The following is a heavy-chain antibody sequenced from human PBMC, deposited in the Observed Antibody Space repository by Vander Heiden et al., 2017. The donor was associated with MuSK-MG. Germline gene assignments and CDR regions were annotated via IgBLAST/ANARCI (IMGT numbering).Heavy chain of an antibody. CDR3: AIDKWFPYFDF. Sequence: EVQLLESGGGLVQPGGSLRLSCTASGFRFGIYAMTWVRQAPGKGLEWVSSISGTDTSTYYADSVKGRFTISRDNPKNTLYLQMSGLRAEDTAVYYCAIDKWFPYFDFWGQGTLVTVSS. V-gene: IGHV3-23*01. CDR2: ISGTDTST. J-gene: IGHJ4*02. D-gene: IGHD3-10*01. CDR1: GFRFGIYA.